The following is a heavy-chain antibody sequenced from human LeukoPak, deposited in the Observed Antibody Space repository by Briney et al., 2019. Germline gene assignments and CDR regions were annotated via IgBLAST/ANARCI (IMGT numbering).Heavy chain of an antibody. CDR3: ARVTNGDAFDI. Sequence: GASVKVSCKATGGTFSSYAISWVRQAPGQGLEWMGGIIPIFGTANYAQKFQGRVTITADESTSTAYMELSSLRSEDTAVYYCARVTNGDAFDIWGQGTMVTVSS. CDR1: GGTFSSYA. J-gene: IGHJ3*02. V-gene: IGHV1-69*13. CDR2: IIPIFGTA. D-gene: IGHD1-1*01.